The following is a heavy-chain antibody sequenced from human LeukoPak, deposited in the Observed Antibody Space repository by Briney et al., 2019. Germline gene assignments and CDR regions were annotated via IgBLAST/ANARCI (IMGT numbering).Heavy chain of an antibody. V-gene: IGHV3-64*01. D-gene: IGHD5-18*01. CDR1: GFTFSSYA. CDR3: ARAGYSYGQGVDY. Sequence: GGSLRLSCAASGFTFSSYAMHWVRQAPGKGLEYVSAISSNGGSTYYANSVKGRFTISRDNSKNTLYLQMGSLRAEDMAVYYCARAGYSYGQGVDYWGQGTPVTVSS. CDR2: ISSNGGST. J-gene: IGHJ4*02.